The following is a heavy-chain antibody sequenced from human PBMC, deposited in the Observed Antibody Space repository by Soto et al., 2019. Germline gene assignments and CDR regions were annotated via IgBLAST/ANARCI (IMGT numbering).Heavy chain of an antibody. CDR2: IYYSGST. D-gene: IGHD3-9*01. J-gene: IGHJ5*02. CDR1: GGSISSGGYY. V-gene: IGHV4-31*03. Sequence: PSETLSLTCTVSGGSISSGGYYWSWIRQHPGKGLEWIGYIYYSGSTYYNPSLKSRVTISVDTSKNQFSLKLSSVTAADTAVYYCARELKKPDWFYNWFDPSGQGTLVTVSS. CDR3: ARELKKPDWFYNWFDP.